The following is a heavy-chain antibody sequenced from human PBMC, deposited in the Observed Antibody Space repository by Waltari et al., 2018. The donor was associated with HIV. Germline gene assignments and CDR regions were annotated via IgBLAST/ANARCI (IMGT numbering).Heavy chain of an antibody. CDR1: GGSISSNTYY. J-gene: IGHJ6*02. D-gene: IGHD3-3*01. CDR3: ATYSDFWSGYSERHSYEYGINV. CDR2: VSYSGST. Sequence: QLQLQESGPGLVKPSETLSLTCTVSGGSISSNTYYWGWIRQPPGKGLEGIGSVSYSGSTYHTPSLKSRVTISVDTSKNQFSLKLNSVTAADTAVYYCATYSDFWSGYSERHSYEYGINVWGQGTTVTVSS. V-gene: IGHV4-39*01.